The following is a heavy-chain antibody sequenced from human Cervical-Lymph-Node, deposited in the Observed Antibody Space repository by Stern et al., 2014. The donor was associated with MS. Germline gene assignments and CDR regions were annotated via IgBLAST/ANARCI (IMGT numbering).Heavy chain of an antibody. Sequence: QLQLQESGPGLVKPSETLSLTCTVSGGSISSYYWSWIRQPPGKGLAWIGYIYYSGSTNYNPSLKSRVTISVDTSKNQFSLKLSSVTAADTAVYYCARVPGIAAAGYGMDVWGQGTTVTVSS. CDR3: ARVPGIAAAGYGMDV. V-gene: IGHV4-59*01. CDR2: IYYSGST. J-gene: IGHJ6*02. D-gene: IGHD6-13*01. CDR1: GGSISSYY.